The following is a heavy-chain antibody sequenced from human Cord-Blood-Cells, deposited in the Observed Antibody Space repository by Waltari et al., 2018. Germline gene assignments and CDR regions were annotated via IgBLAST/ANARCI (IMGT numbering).Heavy chain of an antibody. CDR3: ARLVYGDYY. CDR2: IYYSGST. V-gene: IGHV4-39*01. CDR1: GGSISSSSDY. Sequence: QLQLQESGPGLVKPSETLSLTCTVSGGSISSSSDYWGWIRQPPGKGLAWIGSIYYSGSTYSNPSLKSRVTISVDTSKNQFSLKLSSVTAADTAVYYCARLVYGDYYWGQGTLVTVSS. D-gene: IGHD4-17*01. J-gene: IGHJ4*02.